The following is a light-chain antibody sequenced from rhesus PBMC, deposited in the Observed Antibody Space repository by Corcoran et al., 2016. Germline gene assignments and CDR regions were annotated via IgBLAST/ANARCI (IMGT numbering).Light chain of an antibody. V-gene: IGKV3-10*01. CDR3: YQHSSGYG. CDR2: GAS. Sequence: QVILTQSPATLSLSPGERATLSCRASQSVSSYLAWYQQKPGQAPRLLLYGASSRATGIPDRFSGSGSGTYFTLTISSLKPEDVGVYNCYQHSSGYGFGQGTKVEIK. CDR1: QSVSSY. J-gene: IGKJ2*01.